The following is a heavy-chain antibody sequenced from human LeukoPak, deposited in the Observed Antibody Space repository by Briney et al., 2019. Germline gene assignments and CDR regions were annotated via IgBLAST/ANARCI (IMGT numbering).Heavy chain of an antibody. CDR2: ISSSVSYI. D-gene: IGHD2-2*01. CDR1: AFTFRDYS. CDR3: ARVTCGSISCPIDY. J-gene: IGHJ4*02. V-gene: IGHV3-21*01. Sequence: PGRSLRLSCAASAFTFRDYSMNWVRQAPGKGLEWVSSISSSVSYIYYADSVKGRFTISRDNAKNSLYLQMNSLRAEDTAVYYCARVTCGSISCPIDYWGQGTLVTVSS.